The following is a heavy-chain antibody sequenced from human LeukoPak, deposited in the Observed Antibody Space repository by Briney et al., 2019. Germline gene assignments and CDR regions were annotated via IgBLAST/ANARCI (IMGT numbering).Heavy chain of an antibody. V-gene: IGHV3-23*01. CDR2: ISGSGGST. J-gene: IGHJ3*02. D-gene: IGHD4-17*01. CDR1: GFTFSSYA. Sequence: GGSLRLSCAASGFTFSSYAMSWVRQAPGKGLEWVSAISGSGGSTYYADSVKGRFTISRDNSKNTLYLQMNSLRAEDTAVYYCAKDLRDYGAYSSAFDIWGQGTMVTVSS. CDR3: AKDLRDYGAYSSAFDI.